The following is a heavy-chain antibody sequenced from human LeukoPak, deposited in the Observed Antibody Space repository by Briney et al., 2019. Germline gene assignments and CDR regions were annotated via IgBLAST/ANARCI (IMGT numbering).Heavy chain of an antibody. J-gene: IGHJ4*02. CDR3: ARWGSTSWNYFDY. Sequence: GGSLRLPCAASGFTVSNNYMSWVRQAPGKGLEWVSVIYSGGSTYYADSVKGRFTISRDNSKNTVYLQMNSLRAEDTAVYYCARWGSTSWNYFDYWGQGTLVTVSS. CDR2: IYSGGST. V-gene: IGHV3-53*01. CDR1: GFTVSNNY. D-gene: IGHD2-2*01.